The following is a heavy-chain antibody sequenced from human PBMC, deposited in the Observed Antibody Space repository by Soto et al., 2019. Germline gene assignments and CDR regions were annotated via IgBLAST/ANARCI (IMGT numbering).Heavy chain of an antibody. CDR3: AKKVRGVIAP. V-gene: IGHV3-23*04. CDR1: GFTFGNYW. CDR2: ISGSGGST. J-gene: IGHJ4*02. D-gene: IGHD3-10*01. Sequence: EAQLVESGGTLVQPGGSLRLSCAASGFTFGNYWMSWVRQAPGKGLEWVSAISGSGGSTYYADSVKGRFTISRDNSKNTLYLQMNSLRAEDTAVYYCAKKVRGVIAPWGQGTLVTVSS.